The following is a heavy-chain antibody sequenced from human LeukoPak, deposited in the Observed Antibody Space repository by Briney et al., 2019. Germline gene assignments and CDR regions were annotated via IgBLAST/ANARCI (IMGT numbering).Heavy chain of an antibody. CDR2: TYYRSKWYN. J-gene: IGHJ4*02. V-gene: IGHV6-1*01. Sequence: SQTLSPTCAISGDSVSSNSAAWNWIRQSPWRGLEWLGRTYYRSKWYNDYAVSVKSRMTINPDASKNQFSLQLNSVTPEDTAVYYCARDLGVFSVATPFDYWGQGTLVTVSS. D-gene: IGHD5-12*01. CDR3: ARDLGVFSVATPFDY. CDR1: GDSVSSNSAA.